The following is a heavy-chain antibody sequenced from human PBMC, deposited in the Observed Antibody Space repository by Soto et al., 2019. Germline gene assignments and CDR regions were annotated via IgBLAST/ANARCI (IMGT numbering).Heavy chain of an antibody. J-gene: IGHJ4*02. Sequence: PSETLSLTCTVSGGSISSYYWSWIRQPPGKGLEWIGYIYYSGSTNYNPSLKSRVTISVDTSKNQFSLKLSSVTAADTAVYYCARSEDIVAPDYWGQGTLVTVSS. D-gene: IGHD5-12*01. CDR2: IYYSGST. CDR3: ARSEDIVAPDY. V-gene: IGHV4-59*08. CDR1: GGSISSYY.